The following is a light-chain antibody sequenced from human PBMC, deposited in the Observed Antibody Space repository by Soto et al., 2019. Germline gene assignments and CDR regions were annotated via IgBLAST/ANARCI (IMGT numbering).Light chain of an antibody. CDR2: GAS. CDR3: QQYGRSPRALT. V-gene: IGKV3-20*01. Sequence: EIVLTQSPGTLSLSPGERATLSCRASQSVNNNYLAWYQQKPGQSPRLLIYGASTRATGVPDRFSGSGSGTDFTLIISRLEPEDFAVYYCQQYGRSPRALTLGGGTKVEIK. J-gene: IGKJ4*01. CDR1: QSVNNNY.